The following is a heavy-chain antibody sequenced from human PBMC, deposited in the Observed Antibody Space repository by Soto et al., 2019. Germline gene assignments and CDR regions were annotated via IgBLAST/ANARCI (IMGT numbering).Heavy chain of an antibody. V-gene: IGHV3-30*18. D-gene: IGHD4-4*01. CDR3: EKDRTTGTQGLFYGLDV. CDR1: GFTFNRYG. J-gene: IGHJ6*01. Sequence: QMQLVESGGGVVQPGRSLRLSCVASGFTFNRYGMHWVRQAPGKGLEWVALISFDGSDKFYLDSVKGRFTLSRDNSKNTMFLQMNNLRSEDTALYYCEKDRTTGTQGLFYGLDVWGQGTTVTVSS. CDR2: ISFDGSDK.